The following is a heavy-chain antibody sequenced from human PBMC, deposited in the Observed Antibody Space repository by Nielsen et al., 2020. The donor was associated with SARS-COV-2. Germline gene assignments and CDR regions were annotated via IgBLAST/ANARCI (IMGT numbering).Heavy chain of an antibody. Sequence: GRQAPGQELEWMGRIDPYTGDTSYAQNFQGRVTLTRDTSISTAYMDLSRLSFDDTAVYYCARGRVGGISYSHFDYWGQGTLVTVSS. V-gene: IGHV1-2*06. CDR3: ARGRVGGISYSHFDY. D-gene: IGHD1-26*01. CDR2: IDPYTGDT. J-gene: IGHJ4*02.